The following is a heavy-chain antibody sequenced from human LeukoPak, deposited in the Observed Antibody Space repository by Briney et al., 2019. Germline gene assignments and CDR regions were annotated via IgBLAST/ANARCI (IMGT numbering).Heavy chain of an antibody. V-gene: IGHV3-30*02. CDR2: IRYDGSNK. Sequence: PGGSLRLSCAASGFTFSSYGMHWVRQAPGKGLEWVAFIRYDGSNKYYADSVKGRFTISRDNSKNTLYLQMNSLRVEDTAVYYCARDRRGYSYGPLDYWGQGTLVTVSS. J-gene: IGHJ4*02. CDR1: GFTFSSYG. CDR3: ARDRRGYSYGPLDY. D-gene: IGHD5-18*01.